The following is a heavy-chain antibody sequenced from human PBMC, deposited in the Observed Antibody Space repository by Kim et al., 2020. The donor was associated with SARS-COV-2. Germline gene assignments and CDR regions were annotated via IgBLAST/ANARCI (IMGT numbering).Heavy chain of an antibody. V-gene: IGHV4-61*02. CDR3: ARSSSSWLPKYYFDY. J-gene: IGHJ4*02. Sequence: SETLSLTCTVSGGSISSGSYYWSWIRQPAGKGLEWIGRIYTSGSTNYNPSLKSRVTISVDTSKNQFSLKLSSVTAADTAVYYCARSSSSWLPKYYFDYWGQGTLVTVSS. CDR1: GGSISSGSYY. D-gene: IGHD6-13*01. CDR2: IYTSGST.